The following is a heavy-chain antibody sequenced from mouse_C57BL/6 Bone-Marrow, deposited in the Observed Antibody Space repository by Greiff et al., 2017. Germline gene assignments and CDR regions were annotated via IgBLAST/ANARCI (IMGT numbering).Heavy chain of an antibody. CDR1: GFTITDDY. CDR3: TTCAY. CDR2: IDPENGDT. V-gene: IGHV14-4*01. J-gene: IGHJ3*01. Sequence: EVQLQQSGAELVRPGASVKLSCTASGFTITDDYMHWVKQRPEQGLEWIGWIDPENGDTEYTQKFKGKATITADTSSTTAYLQLSSLTSEDAAVYYCTTCAYWGQGTLVTVSA.